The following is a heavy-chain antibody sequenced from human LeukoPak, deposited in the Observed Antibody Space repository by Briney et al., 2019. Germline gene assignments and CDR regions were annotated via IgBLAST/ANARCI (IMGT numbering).Heavy chain of an antibody. J-gene: IGHJ5*02. Sequence: SVKVSCKASGGTFSSYAIRWVRQAPGQGLEWMGGIIPIFGTANYQQKFQGRVTSTTDESTSTAYMELSSLRSEDTAVYYCARGHVRSYCFNLFDPWGQGTLVTVSS. CDR2: IIPIFGTA. CDR1: GGTFSSYA. V-gene: IGHV1-69*05. CDR3: ARGHVRSYCFNLFDP. D-gene: IGHD1-26*01.